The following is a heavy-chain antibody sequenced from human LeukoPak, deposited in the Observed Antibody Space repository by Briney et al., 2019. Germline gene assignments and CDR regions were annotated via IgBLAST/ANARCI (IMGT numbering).Heavy chain of an antibody. V-gene: IGHV4-30-2*03. Sequence: PSQTLSLTCTVSGGSISSGGYYWSWIRQPPGKGLEWIGSIYHSGSTYYNPSLKGRVTISVDTSKNQFSLKLSSVTAADTAVYYCARDLVLLWFGDSGGFDYWGQGTLVTVSS. J-gene: IGHJ4*02. CDR1: GGSISSGGYY. CDR2: IYHSGST. CDR3: ARDLVLLWFGDSGGFDY. D-gene: IGHD3-10*01.